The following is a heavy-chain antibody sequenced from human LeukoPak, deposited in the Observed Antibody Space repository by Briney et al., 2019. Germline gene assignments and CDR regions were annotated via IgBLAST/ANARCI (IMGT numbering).Heavy chain of an antibody. CDR2: ISGNGVKT. CDR3: AKDRAYSFDY. CDR1: GFAFSTYV. D-gene: IGHD3-16*01. Sequence: PGGSLRLSCAASGFAFSTYVMSWVRQAPGKGLEWVSAISGNGVKTYYTDSVKGRFTFFRDNSKNTLYLQMNSLRADDTAVYYCAKDRAYSFDYWGQGTLVTVSS. V-gene: IGHV3-23*01. J-gene: IGHJ4*02.